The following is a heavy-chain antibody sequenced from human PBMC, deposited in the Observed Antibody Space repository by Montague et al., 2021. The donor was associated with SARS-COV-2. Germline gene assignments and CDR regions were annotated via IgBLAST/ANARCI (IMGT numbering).Heavy chain of an antibody. CDR2: IYFSGSS. Sequence: SETLSLTCTVSGGSVSSSGYYWGWIRQPPGKGPEWIGSIYFSGSSYYNPSLKSRVSISVDTSKNQFSLRLSSVTSADTAVYYCARHRRGGLVVADPNWFDPWGQGTLVTVSS. D-gene: IGHD2-15*01. CDR1: GGSVSSSGYY. V-gene: IGHV4-39*01. CDR3: ARHRRGGLVVADPNWFDP. J-gene: IGHJ5*02.